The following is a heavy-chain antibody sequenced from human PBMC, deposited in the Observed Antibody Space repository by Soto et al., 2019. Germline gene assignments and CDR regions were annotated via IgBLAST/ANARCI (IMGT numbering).Heavy chain of an antibody. CDR1: GGIFGSHG. Sequence: QVQLIQSEAEVKEPGSSVRVSCTASGGIFGSHGFSWVRQAPGQRLEWVGGFIPIFRTLTYTEKFQARVRIAADESTNTVYLDLSSLTSEDTAVYSCVRDRRIYYSDPHDEFVASDYEVWGQGTMVSVSS. J-gene: IGHJ3*01. CDR2: FIPIFRTL. CDR3: VRDRRIYYSDPHDEFVASDYEV. D-gene: IGHD3-22*01. V-gene: IGHV1-69*01.